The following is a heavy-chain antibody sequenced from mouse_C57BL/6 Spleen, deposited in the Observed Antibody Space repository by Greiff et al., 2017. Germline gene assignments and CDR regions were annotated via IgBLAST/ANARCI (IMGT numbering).Heavy chain of an antibody. Sequence: QVHVKQSGAELVRPGTSVKVSCKASGYAFTNYLIEWVKQRPGQGLEWIGVINPGSGGTNYNEKFKGKATLTADKSSSTAYMPLSSLTSEDSAVYFCARDYGSSFDYWGQGTTLTVSS. V-gene: IGHV1-54*01. CDR3: ARDYGSSFDY. D-gene: IGHD1-1*01. J-gene: IGHJ2*01. CDR2: INPGSGGT. CDR1: GYAFTNYL.